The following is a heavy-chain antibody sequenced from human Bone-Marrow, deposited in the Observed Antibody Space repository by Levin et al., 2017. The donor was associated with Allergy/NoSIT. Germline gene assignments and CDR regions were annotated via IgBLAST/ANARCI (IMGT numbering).Heavy chain of an antibody. CDR3: ARAFLTAVTPAELYFDY. J-gene: IGHJ4*02. Sequence: ASVKVSCKVSGDTLIESSMHWVRQAPGKGLEWMGGFDPEDGKTIYAQRFQGRVTMTEDPSTDTAYMELSSLRSEDTALYYCARAFLTAVTPAELYFDYWGQGTLVTVSS. CDR2: FDPEDGKT. D-gene: IGHD4-17*01. V-gene: IGHV1-24*01. CDR1: GDTLIESS.